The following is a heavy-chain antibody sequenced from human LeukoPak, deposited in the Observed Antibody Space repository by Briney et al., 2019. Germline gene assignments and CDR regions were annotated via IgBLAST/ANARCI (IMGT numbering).Heavy chain of an antibody. CDR3: ARAFVYYDYVWGSYLPGVNDY. CDR1: GGSISSGDYQ. CDR2: IYYSGST. V-gene: IGHV4-31*03. D-gene: IGHD3-16*02. J-gene: IGHJ4*02. Sequence: SQTLSLTCTVSGGSISSGDYQWSWIRQHPGKGLEWIGYIYYSGSTYYNPSLKSRVTISVDTSKNQFSLKLSSVTAADTAVYYCARAFVYYDYVWGSYLPGVNDYWGQGTLVTVSS.